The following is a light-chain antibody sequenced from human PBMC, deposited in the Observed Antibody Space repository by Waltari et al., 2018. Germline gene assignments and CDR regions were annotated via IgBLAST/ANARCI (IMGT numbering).Light chain of an antibody. CDR2: GAS. CDR1: QNILYTSNNKNY. V-gene: IGKV4-1*01. CDR3: QQYFTTPLT. J-gene: IGKJ4*01. Sequence: DIVMTQSPDSLVVSLGERATINCKSSQNILYTSNNKNYLAWYQQKPGQPPKLLIFGASTRESGVPDRFRGSGSGTDFTLTISGLQAEDVAVYYCQQYFTTPLTFGGGTKVEI.